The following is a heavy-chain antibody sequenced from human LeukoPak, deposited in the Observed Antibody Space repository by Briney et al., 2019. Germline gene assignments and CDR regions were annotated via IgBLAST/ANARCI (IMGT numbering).Heavy chain of an antibody. CDR2: IWYDGSDK. V-gene: IGHV3-33*01. J-gene: IGHJ6*02. CDR3: ARDPYSYGDYYYYGMDV. CDR1: GFTFSSHG. Sequence: GGSLRLSCAASGFTFSSHGMHWVRQAPGKGLEWVAVIWYDGSDKKFADSVKGRFTISRDNAKNSLYLQMNSLRAEDTAVYYCARDPYSYGDYYYYGMDVWGQGTTVTVSS. D-gene: IGHD5-18*01.